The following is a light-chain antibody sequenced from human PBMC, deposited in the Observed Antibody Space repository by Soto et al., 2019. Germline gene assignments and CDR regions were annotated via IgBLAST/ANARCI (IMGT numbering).Light chain of an antibody. Sequence: MTQTPLSLSVTPGQPASISCKSSQRLLHSDEKTYLDWTLQKPGKAPKLLIYAASSLQSGVPSRFSGSVSGTDFTLTISSLQPEDFATYYCQQSYSTPRTFGQGTKVDIK. CDR1: QRLLHSDEKTY. CDR3: QQSYSTPRT. V-gene: IGKV1-39*01. CDR2: AAS. J-gene: IGKJ1*01.